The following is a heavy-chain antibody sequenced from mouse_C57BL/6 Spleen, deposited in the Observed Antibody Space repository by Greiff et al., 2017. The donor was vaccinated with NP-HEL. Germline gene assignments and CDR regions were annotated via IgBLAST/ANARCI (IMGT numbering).Heavy chain of an antibody. D-gene: IGHD1-1*01. CDR1: GYSFTDYN. J-gene: IGHJ1*03. CDR3: ARKTHYYGSSYGGYFDV. V-gene: IGHV1-39*01. CDR2: INPNYGTT. Sequence: EVQGVESGPELVKPGASVKISCKASGYSFTDYNMNWVKQSNGKSLEWIGVINPNYGTTSYNQKFKGKATLTVDQSSSTAYMQLNSLTSEDSAVYYCARKTHYYGSSYGGYFDVWGTVTTVTVSS.